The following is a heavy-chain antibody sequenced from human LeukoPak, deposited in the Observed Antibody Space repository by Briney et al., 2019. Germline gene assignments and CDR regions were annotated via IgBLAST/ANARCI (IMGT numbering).Heavy chain of an antibody. J-gene: IGHJ6*03. CDR3: TTDPTPLSSSWYYYYYYMDV. D-gene: IGHD6-13*01. CDR2: IKSKTDGGTT. CDR1: GFTFSNAW. V-gene: IGHV3-15*01. Sequence: GGSLRLSCTASGFTFSNAWMSWVRQVPGKGLEWVGHIKSKTDGGTTDYAAPVKGRFTISRDDSKNTLYLQMNSLKTEDTAVYYCTTDPTPLSSSWYYYYYYMDVWGKGTTVTISS.